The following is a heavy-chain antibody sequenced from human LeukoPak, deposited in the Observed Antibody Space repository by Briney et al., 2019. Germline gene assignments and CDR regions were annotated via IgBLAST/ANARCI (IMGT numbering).Heavy chain of an antibody. J-gene: IGHJ4*02. V-gene: IGHV4-30-4*01. Sequence: SQTLSLTCTVSGGSFSSGDYYWSWLRQPPGKGLEWVVYIYYSGSTYYNPSLKSRVTISVDTSKNQFSLKLSSVTAADTAVYYCARVGSSWDLVFDYWGQGTLVTVSS. CDR3: ARVGSSWDLVFDY. D-gene: IGHD6-13*01. CDR2: IYYSGST. CDR1: GGSFSSGDYY.